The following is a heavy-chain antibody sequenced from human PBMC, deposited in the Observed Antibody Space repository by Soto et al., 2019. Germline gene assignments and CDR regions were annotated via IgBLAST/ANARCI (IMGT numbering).Heavy chain of an antibody. D-gene: IGHD3-3*01. V-gene: IGHV4-34*01. CDR2: INHSGST. J-gene: IGHJ5*02. Sequence: SETLSLTCAVYGGSFSGYYWSWIRQPPGKGLEWIGEINHSGSTNYDPSLKSRVTISVDTSKNQFSLKLSSVTAADTAVYYCARKASYYDFWSGYFNNWFDPSGQGTLVSVSS. CDR1: GGSFSGYY. CDR3: ARKASYYDFWSGYFNNWFDP.